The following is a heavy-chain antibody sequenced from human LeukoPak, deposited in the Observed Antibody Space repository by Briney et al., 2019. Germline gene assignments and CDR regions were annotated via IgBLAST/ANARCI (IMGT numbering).Heavy chain of an antibody. CDR3: ARDSPFGYS. CDR1: GFTFSNYW. Sequence: PGGSLRLSCAASGFTFSNYWMSWVRQAPGKGLEWVANIKQDGGEKNYVDSVKGRFTISRDNAKNSLYLQMNSLRAEDTAVYYCARDSPFGYSWGQGTLVTVSS. CDR2: IKQDGGEK. V-gene: IGHV3-7*01. J-gene: IGHJ4*02. D-gene: IGHD1-1*01.